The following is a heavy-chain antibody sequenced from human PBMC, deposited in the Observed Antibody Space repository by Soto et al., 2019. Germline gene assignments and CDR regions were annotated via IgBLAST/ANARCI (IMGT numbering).Heavy chain of an antibody. CDR1: GGTFSSYA. CDR2: IIPIFGTA. Sequence: QVQLVQSGAEVKKPGSSVKVSCKASGGTFSSYAISGVRQAPGQGLEWMGGIIPIFGTANYAQKFQGRVTITADESTSTAYMELSSLRSEDTAVYYCARDQVVVVAATRHYYYGMDVWGQGTTVTVSS. CDR3: ARDQVVVVAATRHYYYGMDV. D-gene: IGHD2-15*01. V-gene: IGHV1-69*01. J-gene: IGHJ6*02.